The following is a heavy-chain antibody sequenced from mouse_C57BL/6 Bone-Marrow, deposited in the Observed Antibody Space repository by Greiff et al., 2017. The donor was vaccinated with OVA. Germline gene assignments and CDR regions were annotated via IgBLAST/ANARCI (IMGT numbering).Heavy chain of an antibody. CDR1: GFTFSDYY. J-gene: IGHJ1*03. Sequence: EVMLVASEGGLVQPGSSMKLSCTASGFTFSDYYMAWVRQVPEKGLEWVANINYDGSSTYYLDSLKSRFIISRDNAKNILYLQMSSLKSEDTATYYCARVLLYWYFDVWGTGTTVTVSS. CDR3: ARVLLYWYFDV. V-gene: IGHV5-16*01. CDR2: INYDGSST. D-gene: IGHD2-1*01.